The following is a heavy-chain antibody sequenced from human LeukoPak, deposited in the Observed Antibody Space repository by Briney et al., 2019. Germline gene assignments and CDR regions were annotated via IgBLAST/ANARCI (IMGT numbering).Heavy chain of an antibody. CDR2: IAVRSDGGAT. V-gene: IGHV3-15*04. Sequence: GGSLRLSCAASGFTFSYAWMTWVRQGPGKGLEWVGHIAVRSDGGATDYAAPVKGRFTISRDDSKNTLYLQMDSLQTEDTAVYYCASLVGFSLYYWGQGTLVTVSS. D-gene: IGHD1-26*01. CDR3: ASLVGFSLYY. CDR1: GFTFSYAW. J-gene: IGHJ4*02.